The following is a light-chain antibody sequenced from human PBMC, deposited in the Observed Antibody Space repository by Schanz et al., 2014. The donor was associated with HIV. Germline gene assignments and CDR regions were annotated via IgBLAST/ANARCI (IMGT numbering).Light chain of an antibody. J-gene: IGKJ1*01. V-gene: IGKV1-5*03. CDR3: QQYNSYPWT. Sequence: IQMTQSPSTVSASIGDRVTITCRASQTIGRFLAWYQQKPGTAPVLLIYQASTLETGVPSRFSGSGSGTQFTLTISGLQPDDFATYYCQQYNSYPWTFGQGTKVEIK. CDR2: QAS. CDR1: QTIGRF.